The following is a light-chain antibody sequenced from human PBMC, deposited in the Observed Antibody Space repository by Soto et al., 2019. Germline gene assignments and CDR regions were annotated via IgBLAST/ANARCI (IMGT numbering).Light chain of an antibody. J-gene: IGLJ2*01. CDR3: QAWDSSTVV. CDR1: KLGDNY. V-gene: IGLV3-1*01. Sequence: SSELIQPPSVSVSPGQTVSISCSGDKLGDNYAGWYQQKPGQSPVLVIYQDTKRPSGIPERFSGSNSGNTATLTLSGTQAMDEADYYCQAWDSSTVVFGGGTKVTVL. CDR2: QDT.